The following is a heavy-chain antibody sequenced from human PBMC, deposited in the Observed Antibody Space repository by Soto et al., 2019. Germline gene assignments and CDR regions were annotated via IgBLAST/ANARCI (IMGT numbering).Heavy chain of an antibody. CDR1: GYTFTSYG. CDR2: ISAYNGNT. J-gene: IGHJ4*02. D-gene: IGHD5-12*01. Sequence: ASVKVSCQASGYTFTSYGISWVRQAPGQGLEWMGWISAYNGNTNYAQKLQGRVTMTTDTSTSTAYMELRSLRSDDTAVYHCARGIVATSPFDYWGQGTLVTVSS. CDR3: ARGIVATSPFDY. V-gene: IGHV1-18*01.